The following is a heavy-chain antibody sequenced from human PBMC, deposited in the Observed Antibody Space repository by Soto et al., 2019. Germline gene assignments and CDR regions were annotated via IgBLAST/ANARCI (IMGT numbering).Heavy chain of an antibody. CDR2: FYHDGRT. CDR1: DASFSDANYY. Sequence: KSSETLSLTCIVSDASFSDANYYWVLIRQPPGEGLEWIGSFYHDGRTYYNASLKSRVTISVDTSKNHLSLMLTSVTAEDTAVYYRARRPAVVVAPAWGEGTIVTVS. D-gene: IGHD2-2*01. J-gene: IGHJ4*02. CDR3: ARRPAVVVAPA. V-gene: IGHV4-39*02.